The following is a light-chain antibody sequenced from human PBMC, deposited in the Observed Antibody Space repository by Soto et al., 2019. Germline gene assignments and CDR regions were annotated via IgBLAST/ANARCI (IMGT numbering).Light chain of an antibody. CDR3: CYHAGRNTVL. Sequence: QSALTQPPSASGSPGQSITISCIGTADYDYGSRYQQHPGEAPRPLIYEVSKRPSGVPDRCSGSKSSNTAALSGSGLQAEDEADYYCCYHAGRNTVLFGGGTKLTVL. V-gene: IGLV2-8*01. CDR1: ADYDY. CDR2: EVS. J-gene: IGLJ3*02.